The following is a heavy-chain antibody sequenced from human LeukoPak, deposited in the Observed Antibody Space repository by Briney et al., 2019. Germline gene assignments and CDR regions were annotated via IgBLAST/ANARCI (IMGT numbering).Heavy chain of an antibody. CDR3: VRGPGRGYDLEP. CDR1: AGSICNSY. CDR2: ISTGEDI. Sequence: SDTLSLTCAVSAGSICNSYCSWARQPPGKGLQFIGYISTGEDINYNPSLRSRATMSINPSNNQLSLTLTSVTTADTAVYFCVRGPGRGYDLEPWGQGSLVTVSS. D-gene: IGHD3-22*01. V-gene: IGHV4-4*08. J-gene: IGHJ5*02.